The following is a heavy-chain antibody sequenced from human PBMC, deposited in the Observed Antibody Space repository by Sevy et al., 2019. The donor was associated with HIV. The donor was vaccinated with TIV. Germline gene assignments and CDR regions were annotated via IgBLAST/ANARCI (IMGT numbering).Heavy chain of an antibody. Sequence: SETLSLTCTVSGGSISSGGYYWSWIRQHPGKGLEWIGYIYYSGSTYYNPSLKSRVTISVDTSKNQFSLKLSSVTAADTAVYYCARDLRYSSSWLSERYYYYYGMDVWGQGTTVTVSS. CDR2: IYYSGST. D-gene: IGHD6-13*01. CDR1: GGSISSGGYY. J-gene: IGHJ6*02. V-gene: IGHV4-31*03. CDR3: ARDLRYSSSWLSERYYYYYGMDV.